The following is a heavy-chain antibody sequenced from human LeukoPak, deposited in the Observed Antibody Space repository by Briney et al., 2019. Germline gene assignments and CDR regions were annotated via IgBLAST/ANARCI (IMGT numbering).Heavy chain of an antibody. CDR2: ISGSGGST. CDR1: GFTFSSYA. J-gene: IGHJ4*02. Sequence: GGSLRLSCAASGFTFSSYAMSCVRQAPGKGLEWVSAISGSGGSTYYADSVKGRFTISRDNSKNTLYLQKNSLRAEDTAVYYCAKDLRVYSSSHWGQGTLVTVSS. CDR3: AKDLRVYSSSH. D-gene: IGHD6-6*01. V-gene: IGHV3-23*01.